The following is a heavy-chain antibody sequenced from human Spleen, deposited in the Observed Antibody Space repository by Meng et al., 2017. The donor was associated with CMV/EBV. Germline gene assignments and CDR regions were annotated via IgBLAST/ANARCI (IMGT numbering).Heavy chain of an antibody. CDR2: ISGFNGKT. J-gene: IGHJ4*02. CDR3: ARGYDYSNYVPVDF. V-gene: IGHV1-18*03. D-gene: IGHD4-11*01. Sequence: ASVKVSCKASGYTFISNGISWVRQAPGQGLEWMGWISGFNGKTFYAQSFQDRLTLTTDTSTTTAYMELRGLRSDDMAVYFCARGYDYSNYVPVDFWGQGTLVTVSS. CDR1: GYTFISNG.